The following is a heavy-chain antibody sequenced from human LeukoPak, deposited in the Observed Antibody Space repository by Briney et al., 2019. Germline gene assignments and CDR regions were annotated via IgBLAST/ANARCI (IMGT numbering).Heavy chain of an antibody. V-gene: IGHV4-59*11. D-gene: IGHD6-19*01. CDR3: AREASSGPRLSSYFLDV. J-gene: IGHJ6*03. Sequence: PSETLSLTCSVSGDSISSHFWSWIRQPPGKGLEWIGYIHQSGMTNYNSALKSRATLAVDPSTNHFSLKLTSVTAADTAFYFCAREASSGPRLSSYFLDVWGEGPAVTVSS. CDR2: IHQSGMT. CDR1: GDSISSHF.